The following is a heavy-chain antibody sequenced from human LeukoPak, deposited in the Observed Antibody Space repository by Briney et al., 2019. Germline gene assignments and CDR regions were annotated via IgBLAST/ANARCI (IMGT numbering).Heavy chain of an antibody. Sequence: PSETLSLTCAVYGGSFSGYYWSWIRQPPAKGLEGIGEINHSGSNNYNPSLKSRVTISVDTSKNQFSLKLSSVTAADTAVYYCARGVGAKSYYYYYGMDVWGQGTTVTVSS. J-gene: IGHJ6*02. CDR2: INHSGSN. V-gene: IGHV4-34*01. CDR3: ARGVGAKSYYYYYGMDV. D-gene: IGHD1-26*01. CDR1: GGSFSGYY.